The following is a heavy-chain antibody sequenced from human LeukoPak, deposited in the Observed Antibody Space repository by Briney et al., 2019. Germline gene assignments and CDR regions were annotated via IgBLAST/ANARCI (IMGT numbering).Heavy chain of an antibody. J-gene: IGHJ4*02. Sequence: GGSLRLSGAASGFTVSSSYMNWVRQAPGKGLEWVSVIYSGGSTYYADSVKGRFTISRDNSKNTLYLQMNSLRAEDTAVYYCARDHAYGSGSQSADYWGQGTLVTVSS. CDR1: GFTVSSSY. V-gene: IGHV3-66*01. CDR3: ARDHAYGSGSQSADY. CDR2: IYSGGST. D-gene: IGHD3-10*01.